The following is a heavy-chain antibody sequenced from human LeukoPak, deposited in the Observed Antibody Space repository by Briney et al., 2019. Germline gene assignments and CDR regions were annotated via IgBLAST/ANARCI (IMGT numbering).Heavy chain of an antibody. J-gene: IGHJ4*02. D-gene: IGHD2-15*01. CDR2: ISSSSSYI. V-gene: IGHV3-21*01. Sequence: KTGGSLRLSCAASGFTFSGYSMNWVRQAPGKGLEWVSSISSSSSYIYYADSVKGRFTISRDNAKNSLYLQMNSLRAEDTAVYYCAREDNCSGGSCYAWTYFDYWGQGTLVTVSS. CDR1: GFTFSGYS. CDR3: AREDNCSGGSCYAWTYFDY.